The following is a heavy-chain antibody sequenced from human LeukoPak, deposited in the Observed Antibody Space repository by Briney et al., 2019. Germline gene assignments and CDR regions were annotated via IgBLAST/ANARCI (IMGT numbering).Heavy chain of an antibody. CDR2: ISSSSYI. Sequence: GGSLRLSCAASGFTFSSYSMNWVRQAPGKGLEWVSSISSSSYIYYADSVKGRFTISRDNAKNSLYLQMNSLRAEDTAVYYCARDPAYCGGDCTDYWGQGTLVTVSS. D-gene: IGHD2-21*02. V-gene: IGHV3-21*01. CDR3: ARDPAYCGGDCTDY. CDR1: GFTFSSYS. J-gene: IGHJ4*02.